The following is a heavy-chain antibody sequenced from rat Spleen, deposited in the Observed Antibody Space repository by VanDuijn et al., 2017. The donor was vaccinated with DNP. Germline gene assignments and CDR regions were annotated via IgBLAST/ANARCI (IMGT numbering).Heavy chain of an antibody. CDR3: ALMDGAFDY. V-gene: IGHV4-2*01. Sequence: EVKLVESGGGLVRPGGSLKLSCAASGFNFNDYWMGWVRQAPGKGLEGIGEINKDSSTIKYSPSLKDKFTISRDNAQNTLYLQMSKLGSEDTAIYYCALMDGAFDYWGQGVMVTVSS. CDR1: GFNFNDYW. D-gene: IGHD1-12*02. J-gene: IGHJ2*01. CDR2: INKDSSTI.